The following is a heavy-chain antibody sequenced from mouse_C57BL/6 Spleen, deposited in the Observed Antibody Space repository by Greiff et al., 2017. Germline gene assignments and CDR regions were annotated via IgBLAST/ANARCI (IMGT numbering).Heavy chain of an antibody. CDR2: IYPGDGDT. Sequence: QVQLQQSGAELVKPGASVKISCKASGYAFSSYWMHWVKQRPGKGLEWIGQIYPGDGDTNYNGKFKGKATLTADKSSSTAYMQPSSLTSEDSAVYCCARGGYSNYVGFAYWGQGTLVTVSA. J-gene: IGHJ3*01. D-gene: IGHD2-5*01. CDR3: ARGGYSNYVGFAY. V-gene: IGHV1-80*01. CDR1: GYAFSSYW.